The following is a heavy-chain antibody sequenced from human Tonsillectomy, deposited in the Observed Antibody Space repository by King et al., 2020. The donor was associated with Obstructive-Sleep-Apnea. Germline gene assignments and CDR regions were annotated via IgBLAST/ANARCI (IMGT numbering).Heavy chain of an antibody. V-gene: IGHV4-34*01. Sequence: VQLQQWGAGLLKPSETLYLTCAVYGGSFSGHYWSWIRQSPGKGLEWIGEISHSGSTKYSPSLTSRVTISVDTSTNQFSLKLSSVTAADPAVYYCARNFDYWGQGTLVTVSS. CDR1: GGSFSGHY. J-gene: IGHJ4*02. CDR3: ARNFDY. CDR2: ISHSGST.